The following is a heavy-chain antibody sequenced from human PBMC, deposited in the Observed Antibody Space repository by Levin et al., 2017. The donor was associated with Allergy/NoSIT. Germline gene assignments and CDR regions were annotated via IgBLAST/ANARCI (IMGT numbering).Heavy chain of an antibody. D-gene: IGHD5-24*01. CDR3: AKHNFANDAFDV. CDR1: GFTFDDYY. J-gene: IGHJ3*01. V-gene: IGHV3-11*01. Sequence: GESLKISCVASGFTFDDYYISWIRQAPGSGLQWMSYISSSGSTMSYADSVKGRLTISRDNAKKSVFLHMNSLSADDTAVYFCAKHNFANDAFDVWGQGTMVTVSS. CDR2: ISSSGSTM.